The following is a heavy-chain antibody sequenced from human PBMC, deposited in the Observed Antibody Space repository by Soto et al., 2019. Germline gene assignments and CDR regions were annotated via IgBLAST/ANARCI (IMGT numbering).Heavy chain of an antibody. Sequence: ASVKVSCKASGYTFTSYGISWVRQAPGQGLEWMGWMNPNSGNTSYAQKLQGRVTMTTNTSISTAYMELSSLRSEDTAVYYCARYCSGGSCYSSLVHWGQGTLVTVSS. J-gene: IGHJ4*02. CDR1: GYTFTSYG. D-gene: IGHD2-15*01. CDR3: ARYCSGGSCYSSLVH. CDR2: MNPNSGNT. V-gene: IGHV1-8*02.